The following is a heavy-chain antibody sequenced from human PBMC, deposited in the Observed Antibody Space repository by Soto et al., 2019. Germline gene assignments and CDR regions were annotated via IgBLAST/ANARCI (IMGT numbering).Heavy chain of an antibody. J-gene: IGHJ6*02. Sequence: HLGGSLRLSCAASGLTFSSYAMHWVRQAPGKGLEWVAVISYDGSNKYYAASVKGRFTISRDNSKNTLYLQMNSLRVEDTAVYYCARDSDYGEYDVRRGAYYYYAMDVWGQGTTVTVSS. CDR1: GLTFSSYA. CDR2: ISYDGSNK. D-gene: IGHD4-17*01. V-gene: IGHV3-30-3*01. CDR3: ARDSDYGEYDVRRGAYYYYAMDV.